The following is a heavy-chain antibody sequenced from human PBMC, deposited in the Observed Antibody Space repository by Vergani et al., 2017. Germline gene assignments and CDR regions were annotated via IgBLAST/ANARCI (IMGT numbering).Heavy chain of an antibody. D-gene: IGHD3-22*01. CDR1: GGPISSGSYY. CDR3: ARDLMAYYXDSSGSTLYWYFDL. J-gene: IGHJ2*01. CDR2: IYTSGST. V-gene: IGHV4-61*02. Sequence: QVQLQESGPGLVKPSQTLSLTCTVSGGPISSGSYYWSWIRQPAGKGLEWIGRIYTSGSTNYNPSLKSRVTISVDTSKNQFSLKLSSVTAADTAVYYCARDLMAYYXDSSGSTLYWYFDLWGRGTLVTVSS.